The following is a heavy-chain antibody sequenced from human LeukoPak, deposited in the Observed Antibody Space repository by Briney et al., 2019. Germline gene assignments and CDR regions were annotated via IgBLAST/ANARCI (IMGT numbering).Heavy chain of an antibody. CDR1: GYTFSSYG. D-gene: IGHD2-21*02. CDR3: ARDRDVVVTAIHRHWFDP. V-gene: IGHV1-18*01. Sequence: ASLTVSCTASGYTFSSYGISWVRQAPGQGLEWMGWISAYNGNTNYVQKFQGRVTMTTDISTSTAYIELRSLRSDDTAVYYCARDRDVVVTAIHRHWFDPWGQGTLVTVSS. J-gene: IGHJ5*02. CDR2: ISAYNGNT.